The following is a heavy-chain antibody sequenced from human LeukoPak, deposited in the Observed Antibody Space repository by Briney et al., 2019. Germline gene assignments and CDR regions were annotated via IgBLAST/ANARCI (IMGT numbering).Heavy chain of an antibody. CDR2: ISYDGSNK. CDR1: GFTFSSYA. D-gene: IGHD6-19*01. J-gene: IGHJ4*02. V-gene: IGHV3-30-3*01. CDR3: ARADNSGWAGTSFIDY. Sequence: PRGSLRLSCAASGFTFSSYALHWVRQAPGKGLEGVAVISYDGSNKYYADSVKGRFTISRDNSKNMLYLQMNSLRAEDTAVYCCARADNSGWAGTSFIDYWGQGTLVTVSS.